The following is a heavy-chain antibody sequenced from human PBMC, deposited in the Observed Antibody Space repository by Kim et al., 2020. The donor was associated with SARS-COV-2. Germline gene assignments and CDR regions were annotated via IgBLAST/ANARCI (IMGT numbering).Heavy chain of an antibody. CDR1: GFNFGTFD. Sequence: GGSLRLSCVASGFNFGTFDMSWVRQAPGKGLKWVSVIKAPDDTSYYAESVRGRFTVSRDSATNTLYLQMTDLRVDDTAGYYCVKGAWLDYWGPGTLVTVS. J-gene: IGHJ4*02. D-gene: IGHD5-12*01. CDR2: IKAPDDTS. V-gene: IGHV3-23*01. CDR3: VKGAWLDY.